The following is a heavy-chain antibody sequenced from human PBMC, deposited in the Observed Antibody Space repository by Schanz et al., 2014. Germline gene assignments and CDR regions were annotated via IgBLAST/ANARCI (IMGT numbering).Heavy chain of an antibody. CDR3: VSVYDSSGYVSFNY. Sequence: EVQLLESGGGLVQPGGSLKLSCAASGLIFSNYVMSWVRQAPGKGLEWVSTIGTSGGTNYAESVKGRFTISRDNSKNTLYLQMNSLRAEDTAVYYCVSVYDSSGYVSFNYWGQGTLVTVSS. J-gene: IGHJ4*02. CDR2: IGTSGGT. CDR1: GLIFSNYV. D-gene: IGHD3-22*01. V-gene: IGHV3-23*01.